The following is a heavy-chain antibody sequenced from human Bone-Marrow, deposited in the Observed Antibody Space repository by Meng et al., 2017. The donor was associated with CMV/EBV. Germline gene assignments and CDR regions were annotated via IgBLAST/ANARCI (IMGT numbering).Heavy chain of an antibody. J-gene: IGHJ6*02. D-gene: IGHD2-2*01. CDR1: GVSLTDAKMG. CDR3: ARIRRIVVVPAAISHYYYGMDV. CDR2: IFSNDEK. Sequence: SGPTLVKPTETLTLTCSVSGVSLTDAKMGVSWLRQPPGKALEWLAHIFSNDEKSYSTSLKSRLTISKDTSKSQVVLTMTNMDPVDTATHYCARIRRIVVVPAAISHYYYGMDVWGQGTTVTVSS. V-gene: IGHV2-26*01.